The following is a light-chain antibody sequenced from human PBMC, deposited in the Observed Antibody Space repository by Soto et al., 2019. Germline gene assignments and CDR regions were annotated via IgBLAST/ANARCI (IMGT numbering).Light chain of an antibody. CDR3: CSYTGGSTS. CDR2: EGN. CDR1: SSDVGSYNL. J-gene: IGLJ3*02. Sequence: QSVLTQPASVSGSPGQSITMSCAGASSDVGSYNLVSWYQQYPGKAPKLIIYEGNKRPSGVSNRFSGSGSGNTASLTISGLQAEDAADYYCCSYTGGSTSFGGGTKLTVL. V-gene: IGLV2-23*01.